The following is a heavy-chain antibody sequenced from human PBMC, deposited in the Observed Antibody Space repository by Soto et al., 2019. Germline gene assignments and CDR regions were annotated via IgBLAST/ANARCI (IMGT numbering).Heavy chain of an antibody. D-gene: IGHD3-10*01. V-gene: IGHV4-31*02. CDR2: IYYNGNT. CDR3: AGDKGGAALKGSGMDV. CDR1: GGSIGSRDYY. Sequence: QVQVQESGPGLVKPSQTLSLKCSVSGGSIGSRDYYWSWIRQHPEKGLEWIGSIYYNGNTDYNPSLRGRPTMSLDTSMNEFSLKLTSVTAADTAVYYCAGDKGGAALKGSGMDVWGQGTTVTVS. J-gene: IGHJ6*02.